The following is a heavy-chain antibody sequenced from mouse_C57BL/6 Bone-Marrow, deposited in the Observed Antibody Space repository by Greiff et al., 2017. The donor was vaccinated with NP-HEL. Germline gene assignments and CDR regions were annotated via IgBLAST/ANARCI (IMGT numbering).Heavy chain of an antibody. CDR1: GYTFTDYY. D-gene: IGHD4-1*01. CDR3: ARSGTGTSWFAY. Sequence: QVQLQQSGPELVKPGASVKLSCKASGYTFTDYYINWVKQRPGQGLEWIARIYPGSGHTYYNEKFKGKATLTAEKSSSTAYMQLSSLTSEDSAVYFCARSGTGTSWFAYWGQGTLVTVSA. V-gene: IGHV1-76*01. CDR2: IYPGSGHT. J-gene: IGHJ3*01.